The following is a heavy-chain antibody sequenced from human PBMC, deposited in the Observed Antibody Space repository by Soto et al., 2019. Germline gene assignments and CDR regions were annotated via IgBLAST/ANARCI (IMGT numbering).Heavy chain of an antibody. CDR2: ISYDGSNK. J-gene: IGHJ5*02. CDR3: AKGPPYSSGWLWGFWFDP. Sequence: PGGSLRLSCAASGFTFSSYGMHWVRQAPGKGLEWVAVISYDGSNKYYADSVKGRFTISRDNSKYTLYLQMNSLRAEDTAVYYCAKGPPYSSGWLWGFWFDPWGQGTLVTVSS. V-gene: IGHV3-30*18. CDR1: GFTFSSYG. D-gene: IGHD6-19*01.